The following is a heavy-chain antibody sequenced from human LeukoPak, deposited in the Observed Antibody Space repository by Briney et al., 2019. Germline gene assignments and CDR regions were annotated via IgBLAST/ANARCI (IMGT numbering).Heavy chain of an antibody. D-gene: IGHD3-10*01. Sequence: PGGSLRLSCAASGSTFSNAWMSWVRQAPGKGLEWVGRIKSKTDGGTTDYAAPVKGRFTISRDDSKNTLYLQMNSLKTEDTAVYYCTTGGSMVRGVIRYYWGQGTLVTVSS. CDR2: IKSKTDGGTT. J-gene: IGHJ4*02. CDR1: GSTFSNAW. V-gene: IGHV3-15*01. CDR3: TTGGSMVRGVIRYY.